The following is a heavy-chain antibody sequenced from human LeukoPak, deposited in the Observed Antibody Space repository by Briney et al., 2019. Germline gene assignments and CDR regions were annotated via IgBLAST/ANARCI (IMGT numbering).Heavy chain of an antibody. CDR2: IIPILGIA. CDR1: GGTFSSYA. V-gene: IGHV1-69*04. Sequence: SVKVSCKASGGTFSSYAISWVRQAPGQGLEWMGRIIPILGIANYAQKFQGRVTITADKSTSTAYMELSSLRSEDTAVYYCARGRSSSSNWFDPWGQGTLVTVSS. CDR3: ARGRSSSSNWFDP. D-gene: IGHD6-13*01. J-gene: IGHJ5*02.